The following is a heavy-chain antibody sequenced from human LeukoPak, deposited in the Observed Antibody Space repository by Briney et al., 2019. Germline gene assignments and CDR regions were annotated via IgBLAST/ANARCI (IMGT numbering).Heavy chain of an antibody. CDR2: VHPNSGDT. CDR1: GYTFTDYH. D-gene: IGHD3-10*01. V-gene: IGHV1-2*02. CDR3: ACPQRGSGGYYADF. J-gene: IGHJ4*02. Sequence: ASVKVSCKASGYTFTDYHIHWVRQAPGQVLEWMGWVHPNSGDTIYAQRFQGRVTMTRDTSINTVYMELNRLNYDDTAIYFCACPQRGSGGYYADFWGQGTLVTVSS.